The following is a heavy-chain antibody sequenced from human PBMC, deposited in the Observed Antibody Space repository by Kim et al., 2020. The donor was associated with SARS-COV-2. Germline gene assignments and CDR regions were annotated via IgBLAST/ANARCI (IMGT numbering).Heavy chain of an antibody. D-gene: IGHD6-6*01. CDR3: ARGPKYSSSLVRYYYMDV. J-gene: IGHJ6*03. Sequence: ASVKVSCKASGYTFASYDINWVRQATGQGLEWMGWMNPNSGNTGYAQKFQGRVTMTRNTSISTAYMELSSLRSEDTAVYYCARGPKYSSSLVRYYYMDVWGKGTTVTVSS. CDR2: MNPNSGNT. CDR1: GYTFASYD. V-gene: IGHV1-8*01.